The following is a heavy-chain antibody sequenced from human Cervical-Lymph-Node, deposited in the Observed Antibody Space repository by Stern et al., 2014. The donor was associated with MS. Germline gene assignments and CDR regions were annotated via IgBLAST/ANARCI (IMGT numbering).Heavy chain of an antibody. CDR2: ISGRGADT. Sequence: EVQLVESGGGLVQPGGSLRLSCEASGSMFKYYAMTWVRQAPGKGLEWVADISGRGADTYYADSVKGRFTVSRDNSKNTLFLQMDSLRVGDTAIYYCAKTRVRAYYDSGSPWDSWGQGTLVTVSS. J-gene: IGHJ4*02. V-gene: IGHV3-23*04. CDR1: GSMFKYYA. CDR3: AKTRVRAYYDSGSPWDS. D-gene: IGHD3-10*01.